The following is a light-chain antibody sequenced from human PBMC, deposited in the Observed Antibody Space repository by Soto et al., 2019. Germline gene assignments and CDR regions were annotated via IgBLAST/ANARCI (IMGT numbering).Light chain of an antibody. J-gene: IGLJ3*02. CDR2: GNS. CDR3: QSYDSSLSYWV. CDR1: SSNIGAGYD. Sequence: QSVLTQPPSVSGAPGQRVTISCTGRSSNIGAGYDVHWYQQLPGTAPKLLIYGNSNRPSGVPDRFSGSKSGTSASLAITGLQAEDEADYYCQSYDSSLSYWVFGGGTKLTVL. V-gene: IGLV1-40*01.